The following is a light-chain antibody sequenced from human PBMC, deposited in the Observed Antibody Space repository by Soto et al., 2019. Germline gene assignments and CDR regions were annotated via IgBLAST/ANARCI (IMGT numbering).Light chain of an antibody. CDR3: HQCKDFHPST. J-gene: IGKJ1*01. CDR1: ESIGGW. V-gene: IGKV1-5*03. Sequence: DIQMTQSPSTLSASVGDTVTITCRASESIGGWLAWYQQKPGRAPKLLIYKASTLESEVPSRFSGSGSGTEFTLTISSLQPDDFATYYCHQCKDFHPSTFGPGTKVEIK. CDR2: KAS.